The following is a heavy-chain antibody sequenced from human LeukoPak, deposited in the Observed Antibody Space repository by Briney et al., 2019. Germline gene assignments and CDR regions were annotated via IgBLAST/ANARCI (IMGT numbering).Heavy chain of an antibody. CDR2: IYYSGST. CDR1: GGSITSYH. Sequence: SETLSLTCTVSGGSITSYHYSWIRQPPGKGLEWIGYIYYSGSTNYNPSLKSRVTISVDTSKNQFSLKLSSVTAADTAVYYCARSRRPRLLYGDYAWYFDLWGRGTLVTVSS. J-gene: IGHJ2*01. CDR3: ARSRRPRLLYGDYAWYFDL. V-gene: IGHV4-59*08. D-gene: IGHD4-17*01.